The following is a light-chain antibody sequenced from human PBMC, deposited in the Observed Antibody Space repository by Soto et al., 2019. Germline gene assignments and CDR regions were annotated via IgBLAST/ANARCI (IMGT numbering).Light chain of an antibody. Sequence: VVMTQSPATLSLSPGERATLSCRAIQSISNDHLAWYQQKPGQAPRLLIYESSNRATGIAARFRGSGSGTDFTLTISSLEPEDFALYYCQQGTDWPPGTFGQGTKVDIK. V-gene: IGKV3-11*01. CDR2: ESS. CDR3: QQGTDWPPGT. J-gene: IGKJ1*01. CDR1: QSISND.